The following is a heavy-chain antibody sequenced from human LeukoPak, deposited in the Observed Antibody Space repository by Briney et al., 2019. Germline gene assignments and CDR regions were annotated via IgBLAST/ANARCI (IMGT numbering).Heavy chain of an antibody. Sequence: SETLSLTCTVSGGSISSYYWSWIRQPPGKGLEWIGYISYSGSTNYNPSLKSRVTISVDTSRNQFSLKLSSVTAADTAVYYCARRVGGYGYFDYWGQGTLVTVAS. CDR2: ISYSGST. CDR3: ARRVGGYGYFDY. D-gene: IGHD5-12*01. CDR1: GGSISSYY. J-gene: IGHJ4*02. V-gene: IGHV4-59*01.